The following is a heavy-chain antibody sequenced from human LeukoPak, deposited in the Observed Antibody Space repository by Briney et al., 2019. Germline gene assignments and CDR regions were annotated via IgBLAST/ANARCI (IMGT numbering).Heavy chain of an antibody. V-gene: IGHV3-7*03. CDR3: PSKCVLESDFDY. CDR2: IKQDGSDK. Sequence: GGSLRLSCAASGFTFSAYWMSWVRQAPGKGLEWVANIKQDGSDKYYVDSVKGRFTISRDNAKNSLYLQMNSLRADDTAVYYCPSKCVLESDFDYWGQGTPVTVSS. J-gene: IGHJ4*02. CDR1: GFTFSAYW. D-gene: IGHD4/OR15-4a*01.